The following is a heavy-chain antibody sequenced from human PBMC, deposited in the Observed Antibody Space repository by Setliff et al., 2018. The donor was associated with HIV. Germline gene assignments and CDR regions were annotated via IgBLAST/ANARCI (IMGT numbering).Heavy chain of an antibody. Sequence: SETLSLTCTVSGGSISSYYWSWIRQPPGKGLEWIGYIYYSGSTNYNPSLKSRVTISVDTSKNQFSLKLSSVTAADTAVYYCARDSVTISYYYYYMDVWGKGTTVTVSS. J-gene: IGHJ6*03. CDR2: IYYSGST. D-gene: IGHD1-1*01. CDR3: ARDSVTISYYYYYMDV. V-gene: IGHV4-59*12. CDR1: GGSISSYY.